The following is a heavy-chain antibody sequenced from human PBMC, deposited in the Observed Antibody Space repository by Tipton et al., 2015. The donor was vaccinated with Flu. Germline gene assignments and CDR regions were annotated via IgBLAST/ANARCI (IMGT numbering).Heavy chain of an antibody. J-gene: IGHJ5*02. V-gene: IGHV3-33*03. D-gene: IGHD2-21*01. CDR1: GFIFSRHG. CDR2: IWYDGGDK. CDR3: AKELEVSGSSPVSDR. Sequence: QLVQSGGGVVQPGRSLRLSCAASGFIFSRHGMHWVRQAPGKGLEWVAVIWYDGGDKHYADSVKGRFTISRDNSKNTLYLQMSSLRAEDTAVYYCAKELEVSGSSPVSDRWGQGTLVTVSS.